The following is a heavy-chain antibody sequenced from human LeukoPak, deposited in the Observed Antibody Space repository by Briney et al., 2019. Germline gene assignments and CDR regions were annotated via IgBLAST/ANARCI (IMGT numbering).Heavy chain of an antibody. V-gene: IGHV4-59*12. J-gene: IGHJ4*02. D-gene: IGHD3-10*01. Sequence: SETLSLTCTVSGGSISSYYWSWIRQPPGKGLEWIGYIYYSGNTNYNPSLKSRVTISVDTSKNQFSLKLSSVTAADTAIYYCARDAKYYYGSRTYFFFEYWGQGTLLTVSS. CDR1: GGSISSYY. CDR3: ARDAKYYYGSRTYFFFEY. CDR2: IYYSGNT.